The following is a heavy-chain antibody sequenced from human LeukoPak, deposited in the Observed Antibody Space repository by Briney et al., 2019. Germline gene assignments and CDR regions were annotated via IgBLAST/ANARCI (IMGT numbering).Heavy chain of an antibody. D-gene: IGHD5-18*01. CDR1: GGSISTYH. J-gene: IGHJ4*02. Sequence: RSETLSLTCTVSGGSISTYHWSWIRLPPGKGLEWIVYTYYSGTASYTPSLKSRVTMSLDTSKNQFSLKLTSVTAADTAVYYCARSAPGYSYGYFDYWGQGTLVTVSS. CDR2: TYYSGTA. V-gene: IGHV4-59*01. CDR3: ARSAPGYSYGYFDY.